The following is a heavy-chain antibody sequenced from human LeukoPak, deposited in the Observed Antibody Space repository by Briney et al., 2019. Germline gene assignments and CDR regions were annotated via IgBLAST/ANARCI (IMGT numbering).Heavy chain of an antibody. D-gene: IGHD5-18*01. CDR3: ARGGYSYGSENYYYYYMDV. J-gene: IGHJ6*03. CDR1: GYTITSYD. Sequence: GASVKVSCKASGYTITSYDINWVRQATGQGLEWMGWMNPNSGNTGYAQKFQGRVTITRNTSISTAYMELSSLRSEDTAVYYCARGGYSYGSENYYYYYMDVWGKGTTVTVSS. V-gene: IGHV1-8*03. CDR2: MNPNSGNT.